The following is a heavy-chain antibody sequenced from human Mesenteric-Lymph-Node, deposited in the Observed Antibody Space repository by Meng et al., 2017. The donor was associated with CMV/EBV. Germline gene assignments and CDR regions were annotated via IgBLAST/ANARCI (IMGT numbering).Heavy chain of an antibody. D-gene: IGHD5-24*01. V-gene: IGHV3-21*01. Sequence: GESLKISCAASGFTVSSNYMSCVRQAPGKGLEWVSSISSSSSYIYYADSVKGRFTISRDNAKNSLYLQMNSLRAEDTAVYYCAREDGYYYYYYGMDVWGQGTTVTVSS. CDR2: ISSSSSYI. CDR1: GFTVSSNY. J-gene: IGHJ6*02. CDR3: AREDGYYYYYYGMDV.